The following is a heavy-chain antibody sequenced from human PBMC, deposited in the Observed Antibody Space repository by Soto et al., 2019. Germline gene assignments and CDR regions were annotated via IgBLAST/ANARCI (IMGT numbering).Heavy chain of an antibody. V-gene: IGHV3-48*04. CDR1: GFTFSSYG. J-gene: IGHJ4*02. D-gene: IGHD4-17*01. Sequence: PGGSLRLSCAASGFTFSSYGMHWVRQAPGKGLERVTYITSNGSNKYYAETVKGRFTISRDNAKNTLYLQMNSLRAEDTAVYYCAKTLPPGLRFDYWGQGTLVTVSS. CDR3: AKTLPPGLRFDY. CDR2: ITSNGSNK.